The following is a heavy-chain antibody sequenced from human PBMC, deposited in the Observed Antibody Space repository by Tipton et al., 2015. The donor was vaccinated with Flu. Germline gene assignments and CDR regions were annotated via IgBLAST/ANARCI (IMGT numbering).Heavy chain of an antibody. Sequence: GLVKPSQTLSLTCTVSGGSISSVSDYWNWIRQPAGKALEWLGLIYTSGSTEYNPSLESRVTISIDRSKNQFSLRLNSVTAADTAVYYCARRDYSNYVSDPKSWFDPWGQGTLVAVSS. D-gene: IGHD4-11*01. CDR1: GGSISSVSDY. CDR2: IYTSGST. J-gene: IGHJ5*02. V-gene: IGHV4-61*02. CDR3: ARRDYSNYVSDPKSWFDP.